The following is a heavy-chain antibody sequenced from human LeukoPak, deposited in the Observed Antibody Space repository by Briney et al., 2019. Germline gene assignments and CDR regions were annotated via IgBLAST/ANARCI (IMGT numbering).Heavy chain of an antibody. CDR2: ISGSGGST. V-gene: IGHV3-23*01. J-gene: IGHJ6*02. Sequence: PGGSLRLSCAASGFTFSSYAMSWVRQAPGKGLEWVSAISGSGGSTYYADSVKGRFTISRDNSKNTLYLQMNSLRAEDTAVYYCAKREYDFWSGYYYYYGMDVWGQGTTVTVSS. CDR3: AKREYDFWSGYYYYYGMDV. CDR1: GFTFSSYA. D-gene: IGHD3-3*01.